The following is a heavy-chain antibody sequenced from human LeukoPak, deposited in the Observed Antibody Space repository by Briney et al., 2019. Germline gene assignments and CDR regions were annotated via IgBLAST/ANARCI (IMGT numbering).Heavy chain of an antibody. CDR3: ARDVRGYYGMDV. V-gene: IGHV3-13*01. CDR2: IGTAGDT. CDR1: GFTFSSYD. D-gene: IGHD1-26*01. J-gene: IGHJ6*02. Sequence: GGSLRLSCAASGFTFSSYDVHWVRQATGKGLEWVSAIGTAGDTYYPGSVKGRFTISRENAKNSLYLQMNSLRAEDTAVYYCARDVRGYYGMDVWGQGTTVTVSS.